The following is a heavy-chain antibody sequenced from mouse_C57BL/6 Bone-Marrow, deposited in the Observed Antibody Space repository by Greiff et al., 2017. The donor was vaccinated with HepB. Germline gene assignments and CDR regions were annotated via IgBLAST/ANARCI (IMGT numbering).Heavy chain of an antibody. CDR3: TTITTEYYFDY. J-gene: IGHJ2*01. CDR1: GFNIKDDY. D-gene: IGHD1-1*01. Sequence: EVQLKESGAELVRPGASVKLSCTASGFNIKDDYMHWVKQRPEQGLEWIGWIDPENGDTEYASKFQGKATITADTSSNTAYLQLSSLTSEDTAVYYCTTITTEYYFDYWGQGTTLTVSS. CDR2: IDPENGDT. V-gene: IGHV14-4*01.